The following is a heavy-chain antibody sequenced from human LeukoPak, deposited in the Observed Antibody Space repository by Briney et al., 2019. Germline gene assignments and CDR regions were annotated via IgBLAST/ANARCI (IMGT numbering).Heavy chain of an antibody. Sequence: ASGKVSCKASGYTFTSYAMHWVRQAPGQRLEWMGWINAGNGNTKYSQEFQGRVTITRDTSASTAYMELSSLRSEDMAVYYCARGGYDFWSGYPLRYNWFDPWGQGTLVTVSS. CDR2: INAGNGNT. J-gene: IGHJ5*02. CDR1: GYTFTSYA. CDR3: ARGGYDFWSGYPLRYNWFDP. V-gene: IGHV1-3*03. D-gene: IGHD3-3*01.